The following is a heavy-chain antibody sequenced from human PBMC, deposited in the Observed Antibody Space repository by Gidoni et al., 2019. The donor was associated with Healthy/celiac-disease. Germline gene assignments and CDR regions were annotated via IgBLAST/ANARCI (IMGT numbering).Heavy chain of an antibody. CDR1: GATLRSYA. J-gene: IGHJ4*02. CDR2: ISYDGSNK. Sequence: QVQLVESGGGVVQPWRSLSLSCAASGATLRSYAMHWVRQAPGKGLEWVAVISYDGSNKYYADSVKGRFTISRDNSKNTLYLQMNSLRAEDTAVYYCASFYDSSGYYFVPFDYWGQGTLVTVSS. CDR3: ASFYDSSGYYFVPFDY. V-gene: IGHV3-30*04. D-gene: IGHD3-22*01.